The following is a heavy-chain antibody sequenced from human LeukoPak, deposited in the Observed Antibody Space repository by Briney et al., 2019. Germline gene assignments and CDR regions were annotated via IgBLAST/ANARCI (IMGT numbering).Heavy chain of an antibody. V-gene: IGHV3-48*01. CDR3: ARASDYYYGSGSYY. J-gene: IGHJ4*02. CDR2: ISSSSSTI. CDR1: GFTFSTYS. D-gene: IGHD3-10*01. Sequence: GESLRLSCAASGFTFSTYSMNWVRQAPGKGLEWVSYISSSSSTIYYADSVKGRFTISRDNAKNSLYLQMNSLRAEDTAVYYCARASDYYYGSGSYYWGQGTLVTVSS.